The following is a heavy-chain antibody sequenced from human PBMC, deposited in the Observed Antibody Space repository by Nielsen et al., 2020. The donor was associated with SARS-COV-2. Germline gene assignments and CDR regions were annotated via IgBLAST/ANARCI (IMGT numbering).Heavy chain of an antibody. CDR2: ISVYNGNT. D-gene: IGHD3-10*01. J-gene: IGHJ3*01. V-gene: IGHV1-18*04. CDR3: ARLRGSYAGSGSYRSHDAFDV. Sequence: ASVKVSCKASGYTFSKYGISWVRQAPGQGLEWLGWISVYNGNTVYAQNLQGRVSMTTDMSTNTAYMDLRSLRSDDTAVYYCARLRGSYAGSGSYRSHDAFDVWGQGTVVTVSS. CDR1: GYTFSKYG.